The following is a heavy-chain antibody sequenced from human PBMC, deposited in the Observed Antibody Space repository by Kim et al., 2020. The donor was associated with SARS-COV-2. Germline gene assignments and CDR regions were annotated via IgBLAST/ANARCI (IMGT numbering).Heavy chain of an antibody. D-gene: IGHD3-22*01. J-gene: IGHJ5*02. CDR3: ARWLSNYYDSSENWFDP. V-gene: IGHV4-59*13. Sequence: SETLSLTCTVSGGSISSYYWSWIRQPPGKGLEWIGYIYYSGSTNYNPSLKSRVTISVDTSKNQFSLKLSSVTAAATAVYYCARWLSNYYDSSENWFDPWGQGSRVTVSS. CDR1: GGSISSYY. CDR2: IYYSGST.